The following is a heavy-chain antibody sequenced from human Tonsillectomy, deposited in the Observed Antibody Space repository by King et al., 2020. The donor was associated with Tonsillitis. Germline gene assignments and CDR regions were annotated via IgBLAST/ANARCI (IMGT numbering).Heavy chain of an antibody. D-gene: IGHD3-3*01. CDR1: GGSISSYY. Sequence: QLQESGPGLVKPSETLSLTCTVSGGSISSYYWSWIRQPPGKGLEWIGYIYYSGSTNYNPSLKSRVTISVDTSKNQFSLKLSSVTAADTAVYYCARALPDYDFWSGHYTDAFDIWGQGTMVTVSS. CDR2: IYYSGST. V-gene: IGHV4-59*01. CDR3: ARALPDYDFWSGHYTDAFDI. J-gene: IGHJ3*02.